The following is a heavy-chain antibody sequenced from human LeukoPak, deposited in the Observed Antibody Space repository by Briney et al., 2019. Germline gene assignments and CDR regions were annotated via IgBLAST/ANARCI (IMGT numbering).Heavy chain of an antibody. J-gene: IGHJ4*02. CDR3: SRDDGGRLISHFDY. CDR2: ISSGSSTI. V-gene: IGHV3-48*01. D-gene: IGHD3-10*01. Sequence: PGGSLRLSCAASGFTFSSYGMNWVRQAPGKGLKWVSYISSGSSTIYYADFVKGRFTISRDNAKNSLYLQMNSLRAEDTAVYYCSRDDGGRLISHFDYWGQGTLVTVSS. CDR1: GFTFSSYG.